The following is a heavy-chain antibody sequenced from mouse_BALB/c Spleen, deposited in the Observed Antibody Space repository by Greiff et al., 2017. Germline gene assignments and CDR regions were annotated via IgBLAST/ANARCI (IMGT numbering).Heavy chain of an antibody. CDR2: INPYNDGT. V-gene: IGHV1-14*01. Sequence: EVQLQQSGPELVKPGASVKMSCKASGYTFTSYVMHWVKQKPGQGLEWIGYINPYNDGTKYNEKFKGKATLTSDKSSSTAYMELSSLTSEDSAVYYCARGGIHYAMDYWGQGTSVTVSS. CDR1: GYTFTSYV. J-gene: IGHJ4*01. CDR3: ARGGIHYAMDY.